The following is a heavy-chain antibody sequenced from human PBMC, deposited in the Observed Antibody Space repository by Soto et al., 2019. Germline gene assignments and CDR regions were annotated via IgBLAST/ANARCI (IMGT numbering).Heavy chain of an antibody. CDR1: GFTFTSYA. Sequence: GGSLRLSCAASGFTFTSYAMHWVRQAPGKGLEYLAIISYDGSNTYYADSVKGRFTISRDNSKNTLYLQMNSLRAEGTAVYYCAKDGETKQWLRYFDYWGQGTLVTVSS. D-gene: IGHD6-19*01. CDR2: ISYDGSNT. CDR3: AKDGETKQWLRYFDY. V-gene: IGHV3-30*18. J-gene: IGHJ4*02.